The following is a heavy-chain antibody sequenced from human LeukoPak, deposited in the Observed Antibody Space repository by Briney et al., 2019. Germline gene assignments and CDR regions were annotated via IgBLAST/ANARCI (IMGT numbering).Heavy chain of an antibody. J-gene: IGHJ4*02. V-gene: IGHV3-30*03. Sequence: GRSLRLSCAASGFTFSSYGMHWVRQAPGKGLEWVALISYDGSNKYYADSVKGRFTISRDNSRNTLYLQMNSLRAEDTPVYYCGRVFDGYDLGFFDYWGQGTLVPVSS. D-gene: IGHD5-12*01. CDR3: GRVFDGYDLGFFDY. CDR1: GFTFSSYG. CDR2: ISYDGSNK.